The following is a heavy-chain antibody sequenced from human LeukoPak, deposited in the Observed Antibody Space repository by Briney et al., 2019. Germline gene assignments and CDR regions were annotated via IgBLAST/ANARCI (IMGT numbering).Heavy chain of an antibody. CDR1: GGSFSGYY. CDR2: INHSGST. V-gene: IGHV4-34*01. Sequence: SETLSLTCAVYGGSFSGYYWSWIRQPPGKGLEWIGEINHSGSTNYNPSLKSRVTISVDTSKNQFSLKLSSVTAADTAVYYCARGDSSVGLNYWGQGTLVTVYS. J-gene: IGHJ4*02. CDR3: ARGDSSVGLNY. D-gene: IGHD1-26*01.